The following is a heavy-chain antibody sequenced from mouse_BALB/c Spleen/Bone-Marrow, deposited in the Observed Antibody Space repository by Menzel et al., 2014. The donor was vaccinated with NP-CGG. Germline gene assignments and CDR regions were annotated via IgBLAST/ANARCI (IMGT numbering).Heavy chain of an antibody. J-gene: IGHJ4*01. CDR2: IYPGSGST. D-gene: IGHD2-1*01. CDR1: GYTFTSYW. Sequence: GSELVRPGASVKLSCKASGYTFTSYWMHWVKQRPGQGLEWIGNIYPGSGSTNYDEKFKSKATLTVDTSSSTAYMQLSSLTSEDSAVYYCTSYGNAMDYWGQGTSVTVSS. CDR3: TSYGNAMDY. V-gene: IGHV1S22*01.